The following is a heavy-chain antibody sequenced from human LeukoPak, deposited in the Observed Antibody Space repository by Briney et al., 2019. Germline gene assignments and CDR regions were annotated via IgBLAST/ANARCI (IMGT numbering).Heavy chain of an antibody. Sequence: GGSLRLSCAVSGFTVSTNYMSWVRQAPGKGLEWVSRINSDGSSTSYADSVKGRFTISRDNAKNTLYLQMNSLRAEDTAVYYCARTLYDFYFDYWGQGTLVTVSS. V-gene: IGHV3-74*01. CDR2: INSDGSST. CDR3: ARTLYDFYFDY. J-gene: IGHJ4*02. CDR1: GFTVSTNY. D-gene: IGHD2/OR15-2a*01.